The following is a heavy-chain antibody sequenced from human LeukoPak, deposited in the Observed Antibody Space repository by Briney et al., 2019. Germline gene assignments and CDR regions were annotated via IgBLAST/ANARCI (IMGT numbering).Heavy chain of an antibody. D-gene: IGHD5-24*01. CDR3: ARSDLGTITAGPFNS. V-gene: IGHV1-18*01. CDR1: GYTFTNYG. J-gene: IGHJ5*02. Sequence: ASVKVSCNAAGYTFTNYGSIWVRQAPGQGLEGMSWISGYQGSTNYAQNFQGRVTMTTDTSTSTAYMDLRSLRSDDTAIYFCARSDLGTITAGPFNSWGQGTLVAVSS. CDR2: ISGYQGST.